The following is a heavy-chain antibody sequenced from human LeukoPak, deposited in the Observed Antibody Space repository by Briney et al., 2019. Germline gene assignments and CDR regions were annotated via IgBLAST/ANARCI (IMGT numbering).Heavy chain of an antibody. CDR1: GYTLTELS. D-gene: IGHD6-19*01. J-gene: IGHJ4*02. CDR2: FDPEDGET. CDR3: ARRSERAYSSGWSAPAYYFDY. Sequence: ASVKVSCKVSGYTLTELSMHWVRQAPGKGLEWMGGFDPEDGETIYAQKFQGRVTMTEDTSTDTAYMELSSLKASDTAMYYCARRSERAYSSGWSAPAYYFDYWGQGTLVTVSS. V-gene: IGHV1-24*01.